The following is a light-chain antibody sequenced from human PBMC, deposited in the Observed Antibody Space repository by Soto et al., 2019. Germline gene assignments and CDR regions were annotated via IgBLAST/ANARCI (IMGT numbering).Light chain of an antibody. CDR1: NVGSKS. CDR2: DDS. Sequence: SYELTQSPSVSVAPGQTAGITCGGNNVGSKSVHWYQQKPGQAPLLVVFDDSDRPSGIPERFSGSNSGNTATLTISRVEAGDEADYYGQVWDTSSDHYVFGTGTKVTVL. J-gene: IGLJ1*01. V-gene: IGLV3-21*02. CDR3: QVWDTSSDHYV.